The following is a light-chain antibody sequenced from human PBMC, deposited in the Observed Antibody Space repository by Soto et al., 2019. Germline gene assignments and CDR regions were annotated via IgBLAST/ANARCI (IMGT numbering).Light chain of an antibody. V-gene: IGKV3-15*01. Sequence: EIVMTQSPATLSVSPGERATLSCRASQSVSSNLAWYQQKPGQAPRLLIYGASTKATGIPARFSGSGSGTEFTLTISSLQSENFAVYYCLQYNTWPYTFAQGTKLEIK. CDR1: QSVSSN. J-gene: IGKJ2*01. CDR2: GAS. CDR3: LQYNTWPYT.